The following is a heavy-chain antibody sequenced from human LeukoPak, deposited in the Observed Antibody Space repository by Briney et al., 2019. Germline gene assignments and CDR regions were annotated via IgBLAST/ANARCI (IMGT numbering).Heavy chain of an antibody. CDR3: ATYYDSSGYAGGAEYFHH. D-gene: IGHD3-22*01. J-gene: IGHJ1*01. CDR2: IHYSGST. V-gene: IGHV4-59*01. Sequence: SETLSLTCTVSGGSISSYYWSWIRQPPGKGLEWIGYIHYSGSTNYNPSLKSRVTISVDTSKNQFSLKLSSVTAADTAVYYCATYYDSSGYAGGAEYFHHWGQGTLVTVSS. CDR1: GGSISSYY.